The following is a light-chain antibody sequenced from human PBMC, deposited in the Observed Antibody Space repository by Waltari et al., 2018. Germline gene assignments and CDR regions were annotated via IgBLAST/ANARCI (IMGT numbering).Light chain of an antibody. Sequence: SCRASQSVSRALVWYQQKPGQAPRLLIYGASTRAVGVPDRFSGSGSGTDFSLTISRLDPEDFAVYYCQHNVKLPVTFGQGTKVEI. J-gene: IGKJ1*01. CDR2: GAS. CDR3: QHNVKLPVT. CDR1: QSVSRA. V-gene: IGKV3-20*01.